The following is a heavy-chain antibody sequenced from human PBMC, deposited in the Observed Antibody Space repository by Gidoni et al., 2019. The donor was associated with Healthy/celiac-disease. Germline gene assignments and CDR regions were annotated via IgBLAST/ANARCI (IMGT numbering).Heavy chain of an antibody. CDR2: INHSGST. D-gene: IGHD2-8*01. CDR3: ARGTVLIRLRKPRTNWFDP. Sequence: QVQLQQWGAGLLKPSETLSLPCAVYGGSFSGYYWSWIRQPPGKGLEWIGEINHSGSTNYNPSLKSRVTISVDTSKNQFSLKLSSVTAADTAVYYCARGTVLIRLRKPRTNWFDPWGQGTLVTVSS. CDR1: GGSFSGYY. J-gene: IGHJ5*02. V-gene: IGHV4-34*01.